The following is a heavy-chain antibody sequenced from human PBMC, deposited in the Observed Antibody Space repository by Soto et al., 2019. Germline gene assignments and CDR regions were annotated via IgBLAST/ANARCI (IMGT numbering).Heavy chain of an antibody. CDR3: VNVGMVAATQMGWCDP. CDR2: IWPDGDIE. V-gene: IGHV3-33*03. D-gene: IGHD1-26*01. CDR1: GFTFYNYG. Sequence: QVQLVESGGGVVQPGRSLRLSCIASGFTFYNYGMHWVRQAPGKGLEWVAAIWPDGDIEHYPDSVKGRFTISRDKSRNTLYLQMNSLRAEDTAMCYWVNVGMVAATQMGWCDPWGEGTLVIVSS. J-gene: IGHJ5*02.